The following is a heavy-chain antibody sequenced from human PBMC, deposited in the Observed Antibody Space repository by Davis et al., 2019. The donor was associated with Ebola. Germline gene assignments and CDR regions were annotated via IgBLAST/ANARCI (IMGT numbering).Heavy chain of an antibody. CDR1: GFSFSSYA. J-gene: IGHJ4*02. V-gene: IGHV3-23*01. D-gene: IGHD1-26*01. CDR3: AKDFRGATLDYFDY. Sequence: PGGSLRLSCAASGFSFSSYAMSWVRQAPGKGLEWVSAISGSGGSTYYADSVKGRFTVSRDNSKNTLYLQMNSLRAEDTAVYYCAKDFRGATLDYFDYWGQGTLVTVSS. CDR2: ISGSGGST.